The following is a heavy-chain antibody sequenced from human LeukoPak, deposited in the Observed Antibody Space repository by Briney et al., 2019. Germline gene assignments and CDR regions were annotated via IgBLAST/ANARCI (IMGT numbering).Heavy chain of an antibody. CDR1: GGSISSYY. CDR3: GASSGWGAFDV. CDR2: FYSSVST. J-gene: IGHJ3*01. V-gene: IGHV4-4*07. D-gene: IGHD6-25*01. Sequence: SETLSLTCIVSGGSISSYYWNWIRQSAGKGLEWIRRFYSSVSTDYNPSLKRRVTMSVDTSKIQFSLKLSSVTAADTAVYYCGASSGWGAFDVWGRGTMVTVSS.